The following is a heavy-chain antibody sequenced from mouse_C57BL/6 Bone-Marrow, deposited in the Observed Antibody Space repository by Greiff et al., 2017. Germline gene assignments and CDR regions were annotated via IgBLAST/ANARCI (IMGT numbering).Heavy chain of an antibody. CDR3: AGPYCGNCWYFDV. D-gene: IGHD2-10*01. J-gene: IGHJ1*03. CDR2: IYPGSGST. Sequence: QVQLKQPGAELVKPGASVKMSCKASGYTFTSYWITWVKQRPGQGLEWIGDIYPGSGSTNYNEKFKSKATLTVDTSSSTAYMQLSSLTSEGSAVYYCAGPYCGNCWYFDVWGRGTTVTVSS. CDR1: GYTFTSYW. V-gene: IGHV1-55*01.